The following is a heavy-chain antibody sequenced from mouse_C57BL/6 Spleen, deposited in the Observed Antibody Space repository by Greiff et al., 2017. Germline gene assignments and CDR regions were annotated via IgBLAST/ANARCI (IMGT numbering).Heavy chain of an antibody. CDR1: GYTFTDYY. Sequence: EVKLQQSGPELVKPGASVKISCKASGYTFTDYYMNWVKQSHGKSLEWIGDINPNNGGTSYNQKFKGKATLTVDKSSSTAYMELRSLTSEDSAVYYCARVYGWYFDVWGTGTTVTVSS. V-gene: IGHV1-26*01. D-gene: IGHD1-1*01. CDR3: ARVYGWYFDV. CDR2: INPNNGGT. J-gene: IGHJ1*03.